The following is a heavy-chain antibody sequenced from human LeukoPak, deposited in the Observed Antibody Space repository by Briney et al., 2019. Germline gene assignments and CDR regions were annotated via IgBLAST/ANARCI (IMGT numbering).Heavy chain of an antibody. CDR3: AKDEDVNSSRRGLWLSRFGSNNLFQH. Sequence: GRSLRLSCAASGFTFDDYAMHWVRQAPGKGLEWVSGISWNNGSIGYADSVKGRFTISRDNAKNSLYPQMNSLRAEDTALYYCAKDEDVNSSRRGLWLSRFGSNNLFQHWGQGTLVTVSS. J-gene: IGHJ1*01. CDR1: GFTFDDYA. CDR2: ISWNNGSI. V-gene: IGHV3-9*01. D-gene: IGHD6-19*01.